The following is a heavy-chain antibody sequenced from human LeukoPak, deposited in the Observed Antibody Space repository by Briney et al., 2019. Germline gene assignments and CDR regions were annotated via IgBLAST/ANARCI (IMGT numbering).Heavy chain of an antibody. CDR3: ARSFLDYMDV. J-gene: IGHJ6*03. Sequence: SETLSLTCTVSGESINPYYWNWIRQSAGKGLEWIGHIYKSGTTNFNPSLTSRVTMSLDTSRNQFSLKLRSVTAADTAVYFCARSFLDYMDVWGKGTTVTVSS. D-gene: IGHD2/OR15-2a*01. CDR1: GESINPYY. CDR2: IYKSGTT. V-gene: IGHV4-4*07.